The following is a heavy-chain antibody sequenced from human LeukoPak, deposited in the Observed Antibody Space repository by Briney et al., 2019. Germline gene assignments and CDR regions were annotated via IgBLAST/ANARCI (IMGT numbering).Heavy chain of an antibody. CDR2: IYPVYSDT. CDR3: ATCYDILTGYYPCAFDI. D-gene: IGHD3-9*01. V-gene: IGHV5-51*01. Sequence: GESLKISCKGSGYSFTSYWIGWVRQMPGKGLEWMGIIYPVYSDTRYRPSLQGEVTISADKSISTAYLQWSSMKGSDTAMYYCATCYDILTGYYPCAFDIWGQGTMVTVSS. J-gene: IGHJ3*02. CDR1: GYSFTSYW.